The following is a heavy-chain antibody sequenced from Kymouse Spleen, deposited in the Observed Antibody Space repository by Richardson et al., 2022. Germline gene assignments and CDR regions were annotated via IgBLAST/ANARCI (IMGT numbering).Heavy chain of an antibody. CDR2: IWYDGSNK. V-gene: IGHV3-33*01. Sequence: QVQLVESGGGVVQPGRSLRLSCAASGFTFSSYGMHWVRQAPGKGLEWVAVIWYDGSNKYYADSVKGRFTISRDNSKNTLYLQMNSLRAEDTAVYYCARESITMVRGVTSYYYYGMDVWGQGTTVTVSS. J-gene: IGHJ6*02. D-gene: IGHD3-10*01. CDR3: ARESITMVRGVTSYYYYGMDV. CDR1: GFTFSSYG.